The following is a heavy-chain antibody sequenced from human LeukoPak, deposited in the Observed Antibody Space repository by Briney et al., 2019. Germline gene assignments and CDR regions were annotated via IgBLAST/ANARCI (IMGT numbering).Heavy chain of an antibody. CDR3: AKDGGGSLEWLPPMDV. D-gene: IGHD3-3*01. Sequence: GGSLRLSCAASGFTFRNYTMTWVRQAPGKGLEWVSAISGSGGSTYYADSVKGRFTISRDNSMNTLFLQMNSLRAEDTAVYYCAKDGGGSLEWLPPMDVWGQGTTVTVSS. CDR1: GFTFRNYT. CDR2: ISGSGGST. J-gene: IGHJ6*02. V-gene: IGHV3-23*01.